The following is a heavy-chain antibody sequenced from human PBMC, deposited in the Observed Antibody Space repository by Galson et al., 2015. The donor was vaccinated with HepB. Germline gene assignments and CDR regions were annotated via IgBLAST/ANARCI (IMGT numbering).Heavy chain of an antibody. Sequence: SLRLSCAASGFTFSSYSMNWVRQAPGKGLEWVSYISSSSSTIYYADSVKGRFTISRDNAKNSLYLQMNSLRAEDTAVYYCARDSGYYDSSGYYYFDYWGQGTLVTVSS. D-gene: IGHD3-22*01. J-gene: IGHJ4*02. CDR2: ISSSSSTI. V-gene: IGHV3-48*01. CDR3: ARDSGYYDSSGYYYFDY. CDR1: GFTFSSYS.